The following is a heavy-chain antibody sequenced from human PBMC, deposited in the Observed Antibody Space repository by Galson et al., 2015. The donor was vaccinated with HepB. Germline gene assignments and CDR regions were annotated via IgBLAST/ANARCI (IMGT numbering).Heavy chain of an antibody. V-gene: IGHV5-10-1*01. Sequence: QSGAEVKKPGESLRISCKGSGYSFTSYWISWVRQMPGKDLEWMGRIDPSDSYTNYSPSFQGHVTISADKSISTAYLQWSSLKASDTAMYYCARPGETAARPIDYYGMDVWGQGTTVTVSS. CDR3: ARPGETAARPIDYYGMDV. D-gene: IGHD6-6*01. CDR1: GYSFTSYW. CDR2: IDPSDSYT. J-gene: IGHJ6*02.